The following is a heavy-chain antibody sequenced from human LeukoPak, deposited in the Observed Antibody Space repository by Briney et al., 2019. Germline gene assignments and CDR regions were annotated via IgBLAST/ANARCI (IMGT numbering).Heavy chain of an antibody. D-gene: IGHD3-16*01. J-gene: IGHJ4*02. CDR3: ARGAFMITFGEHLYYFDY. V-gene: IGHV1-8*01. Sequence: ASVKVSRKASGYTFTSYDINWVRQATGQGLEWMGWMNPNSGNTGYAQKFQGRVTMTRNTSISTAYMELSSLGSEDTAVYYCARGAFMITFGEHLYYFDYWGQGTLVTVSS. CDR1: GYTFTSYD. CDR2: MNPNSGNT.